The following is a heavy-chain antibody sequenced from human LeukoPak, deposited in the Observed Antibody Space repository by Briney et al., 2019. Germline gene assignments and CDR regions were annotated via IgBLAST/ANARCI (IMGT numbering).Heavy chain of an antibody. CDR2: ISWNSGSI. D-gene: IGHD3-22*01. V-gene: IGHV3-9*01. Sequence: GGSLRLSCAASGFTFDDYAMHWVRQAPGKGLEWVSGISWNSGSIGYADSVKGRFTISRDNAKNSLYLQMNSLRAEDTALYYCAKDNYYDSSGSLDYWGQGTLVTVSS. J-gene: IGHJ4*02. CDR1: GFTFDDYA. CDR3: AKDNYYDSSGSLDY.